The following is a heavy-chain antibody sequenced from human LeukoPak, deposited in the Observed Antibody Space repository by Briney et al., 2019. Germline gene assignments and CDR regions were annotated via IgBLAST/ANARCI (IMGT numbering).Heavy chain of an antibody. CDR2: ISAYNGNT. Sequence: ASVKVSSKASGYTFTIYGISWVRQAPGQGLEWMGWISAYNGNTNYAQKLQGRVTTTTDTSTSTAYMELRSLRSDDTAVYYCARARVGATPWFDPWGQGTLVTVSS. V-gene: IGHV1-18*01. CDR1: GYTFTIYG. D-gene: IGHD1-26*01. CDR3: ARARVGATPWFDP. J-gene: IGHJ5*02.